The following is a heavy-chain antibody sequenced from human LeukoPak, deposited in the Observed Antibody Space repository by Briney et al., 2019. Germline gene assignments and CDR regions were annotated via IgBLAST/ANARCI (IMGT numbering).Heavy chain of an antibody. J-gene: IGHJ5*02. CDR1: GFTFSSYE. V-gene: IGHV3-48*03. Sequence: PGGSLRLSCAASGFTFSSYEMNWVRQAPGKGLEWVSYISSSGSTIYYADSVKGRFTISRDNAKNSLYLQMNSLRAEDTAVYYCARGGYCSSTSCYNNWFDPWGQGTLVTVSS. CDR2: ISSSGSTI. CDR3: ARGGYCSSTSCYNNWFDP. D-gene: IGHD2-2*02.